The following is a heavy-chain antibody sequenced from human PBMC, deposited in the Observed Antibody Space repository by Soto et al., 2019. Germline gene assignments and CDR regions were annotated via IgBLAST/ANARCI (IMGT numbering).Heavy chain of an antibody. CDR3: ARVERGTVTTVVDAFDI. J-gene: IGHJ3*02. V-gene: IGHV4-34*01. Sequence: QVQLQQWGAGLLKPSETLSLTCAVYGGFVSSGSYTWSWIRRPPGKGLEWMGEMSHSGGTNFNPSLKSRVTISVDTSKNQFSLNIYSVTAADTALYYCARVERGTVTTVVDAFDIWGPGTMVTVSS. D-gene: IGHD1-1*01. CDR1: GGFVSSGSYT. CDR2: MSHSGGT.